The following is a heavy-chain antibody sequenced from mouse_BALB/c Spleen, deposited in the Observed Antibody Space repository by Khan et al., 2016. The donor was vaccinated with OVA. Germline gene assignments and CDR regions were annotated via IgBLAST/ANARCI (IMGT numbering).Heavy chain of an antibody. CDR2: ISYSGSN. Sequence: EVQLVESGPGLVKPSQSLSLTCTVTGYSITSGYGWNWIRQFPGNKLEWMGYISYSGSNNYNPSLKSRISITRDTSKNQFFLQLNSVTTEDTATYYCARTARIKYWGQGTTLTVSS. CDR1: GYSITSGYG. CDR3: ARTARIKY. D-gene: IGHD1-2*01. V-gene: IGHV3-2*02. J-gene: IGHJ2*01.